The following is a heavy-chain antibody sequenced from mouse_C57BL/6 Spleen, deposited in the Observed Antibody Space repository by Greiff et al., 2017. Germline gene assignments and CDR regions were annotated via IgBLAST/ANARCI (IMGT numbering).Heavy chain of an antibody. CDR1: GYTFTSYW. V-gene: IGHV1-52*01. D-gene: IGHD1-1*01. Sequence: QVQLQQPGAELVRPGSSVKLSCKASGYTFTSYWMPWVKQRPIQGLEWIGNIDPSDSETHYNQKFKDKATLTVDKSSSTAYMQLSSLTSEDSAVYYCARAKYYGSSYFYFDYWGQGTTLTVSS. CDR2: IDPSDSET. CDR3: ARAKYYGSSYFYFDY. J-gene: IGHJ2*01.